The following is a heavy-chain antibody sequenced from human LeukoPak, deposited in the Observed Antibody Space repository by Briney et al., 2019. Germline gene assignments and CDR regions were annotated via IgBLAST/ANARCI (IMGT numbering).Heavy chain of an antibody. D-gene: IGHD4-17*01. CDR2: IIPLFGTA. J-gene: IGHJ6*04. Sequence: GASVKVSCKASGGTFSGYAISWVRQAPGQGLEWMGGIIPLFGTANYAQKFQGRVTITANESTSTAYMELSSLRSEDTAVYYCARHLDYGDYGDYYYYGMDVWGKGTTVTVSS. V-gene: IGHV1-69*13. CDR1: GGTFSGYA. CDR3: ARHLDYGDYGDYYYYGMDV.